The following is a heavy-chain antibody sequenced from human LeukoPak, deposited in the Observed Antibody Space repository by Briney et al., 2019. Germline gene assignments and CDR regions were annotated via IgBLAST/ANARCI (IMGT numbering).Heavy chain of an antibody. Sequence: QTGGSLRLSCAASGFTFSSYGMHWVRQAPGKGLEWVAVISYDGSNKYYADSVKGRFTISIDNSKNTLYLQMNSLRAEDTAVYYCAKWALVYGYYWXXXXXXTVSS. J-gene: IGHJ4*01. CDR2: ISYDGSNK. CDR3: AKWALVYGYY. V-gene: IGHV3-30*18. CDR1: GFTFSSYG. D-gene: IGHD2/OR15-2a*01.